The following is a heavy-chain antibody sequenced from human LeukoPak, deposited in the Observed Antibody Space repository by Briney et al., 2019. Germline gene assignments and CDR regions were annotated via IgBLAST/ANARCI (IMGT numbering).Heavy chain of an antibody. J-gene: IGHJ4*02. CDR1: GYSISSGYY. CDR3: ARGSYYYDSSGYQDY. V-gene: IGHV4-38-2*02. Sequence: SETLSLTCTVSGYSISSGYYWGWIRQPPGRGLEWIGSIYHSGSTYYNPSLKSRVTISVDTSKNQFSLKLSSVTAADTAVYYCARGSYYYDSSGYQDYWGQGTLVTVSS. CDR2: IYHSGST. D-gene: IGHD3-22*01.